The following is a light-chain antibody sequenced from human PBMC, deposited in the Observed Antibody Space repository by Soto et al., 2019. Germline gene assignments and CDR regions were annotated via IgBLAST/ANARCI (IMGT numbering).Light chain of an antibody. CDR2: GES. Sequence: DIQMTQSPSSLSASVGDRVTITCRASQGIGNDLGCYQQKPGKAPKRLIYGESILQSGVPSRFSGSGSGTAFTLTISSLQPEDFATYYCLHLDSYPRTFGQGTKV. CDR3: LHLDSYPRT. V-gene: IGKV1-17*01. CDR1: QGIGND. J-gene: IGKJ1*01.